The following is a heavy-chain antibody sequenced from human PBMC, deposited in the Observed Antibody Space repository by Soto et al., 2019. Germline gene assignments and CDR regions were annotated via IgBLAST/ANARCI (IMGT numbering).Heavy chain of an antibody. J-gene: IGHJ4*02. CDR1: GGSSISGGYC. D-gene: IGHD1-26*01. V-gene: IGHV4-39*07. CDR3: ARGTPGIVHSFDF. CDR2: IFHSGTT. Sequence: SETLSHTCTVSGGSSISGGYCWSWIRKHPGKGLEWIGEIFHSGTTNYNPSLKSRLTISVDKSKNQFSLKLTAVTAADTAVYYCARGTPGIVHSFDFWGQGTLVTVSS.